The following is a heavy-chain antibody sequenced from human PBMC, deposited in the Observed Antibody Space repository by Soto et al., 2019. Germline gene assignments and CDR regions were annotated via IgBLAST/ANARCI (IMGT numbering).Heavy chain of an antibody. V-gene: IGHV3-74*01. CDR1: GFTFSSYW. J-gene: IGHJ4*02. Sequence: XGSLRLSFAASGFTFSSYWMHGVGQAPGKGLVWVSRINSDGSSTSYADSVKGRFTISRDNAKNTLYLQMNSLRAEDTAVYYCARYYYDRILDSWGQGTLVTVSS. D-gene: IGHD3-22*01. CDR3: ARYYYDRILDS. CDR2: INSDGSST.